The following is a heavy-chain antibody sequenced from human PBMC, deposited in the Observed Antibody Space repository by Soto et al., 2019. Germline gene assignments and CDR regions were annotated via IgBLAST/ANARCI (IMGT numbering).Heavy chain of an antibody. CDR3: AADPRYYYGSGSYYKVAFDI. D-gene: IGHD3-10*01. CDR1: GFTFTSSA. Sequence: GASVKVSCKASGFTFTSSAMQWVRQARGQRLERIGWIVVGSGNTNYAQKFQERVTITRDMSTSTAYMELSSLRSEDTAVYYCAADPRYYYGSGSYYKVAFDIWGQGTMVTVSS. V-gene: IGHV1-58*02. J-gene: IGHJ3*02. CDR2: IVVGSGNT.